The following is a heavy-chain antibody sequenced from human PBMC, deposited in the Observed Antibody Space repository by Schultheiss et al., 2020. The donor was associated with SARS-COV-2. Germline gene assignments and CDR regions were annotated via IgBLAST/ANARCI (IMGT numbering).Heavy chain of an antibody. J-gene: IGHJ4*02. Sequence: SETLSLTCTVSGGSISSYYWSWIRQPAGKGLEWIGYIYYSGSTNYNPSLKSRVTMSIDTSKNQFSLKLSSVTAADTAVYFCARDRIYYYDSTGYFFEGDWGQGTLVTVSS. CDR3: ARDRIYYYDSTGYFFEGD. V-gene: IGHV4-59*12. D-gene: IGHD3-22*01. CDR1: GGSISSYY. CDR2: IYYSGST.